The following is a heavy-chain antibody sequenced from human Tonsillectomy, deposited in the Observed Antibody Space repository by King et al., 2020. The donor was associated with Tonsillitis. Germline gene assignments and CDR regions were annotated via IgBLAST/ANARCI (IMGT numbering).Heavy chain of an antibody. Sequence: VQLVESGGGLVQPGGSLRLSCAASGFTFSTYAMTWVRQAPGKGLEWVSVMSGAGARTYHADSVKGRFTISRDNSKSTLYLQMDSLRAEDTAVYYLSKCPYDFWSGGLYYAMDVWGQGTTVTVSS. CDR2: MSGAGART. CDR3: SKCPYDFWSGGLYYAMDV. CDR1: GFTFSTYA. V-gene: IGHV3-23*04. D-gene: IGHD3-3*01. J-gene: IGHJ6*02.